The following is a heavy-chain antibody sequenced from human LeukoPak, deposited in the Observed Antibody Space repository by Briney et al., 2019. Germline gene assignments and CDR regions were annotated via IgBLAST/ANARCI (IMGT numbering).Heavy chain of an antibody. J-gene: IGHJ5*02. D-gene: IGHD3-22*01. CDR2: IFHSGST. CDR1: GGSISSYY. Sequence: SETLSLTCTVSGGSISSYYWSWLRQPPGKGLQWIGYIFHSGSTNYNPSLKSRVTISLDTSKKQFSLKLSSVTAADTAVYYCVSNYYDNSGFFDPWGQGTLVTVSS. CDR3: VSNYYDNSGFFDP. V-gene: IGHV4-59*01.